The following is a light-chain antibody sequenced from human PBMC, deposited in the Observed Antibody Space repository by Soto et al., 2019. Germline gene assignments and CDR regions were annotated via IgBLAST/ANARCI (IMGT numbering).Light chain of an antibody. CDR1: QTISTY. CDR3: LQDYNYPRT. J-gene: IGKJ1*01. Sequence: DIQNTQSPSTPSASVGDRVPITFRASQTISTYLAWYQQKPGRAPKLLIYDASGLEGGVPSRFSGSGSGTDFTLTISSLQPEDFATYYCLQDYNYPRTFGQGTKVDIK. CDR2: DAS. V-gene: IGKV1-5*01.